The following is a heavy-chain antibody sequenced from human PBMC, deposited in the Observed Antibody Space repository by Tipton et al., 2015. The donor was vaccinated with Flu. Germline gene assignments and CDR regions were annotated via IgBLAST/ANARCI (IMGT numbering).Heavy chain of an antibody. Sequence: TLSLTCTVSGGSISSYYWSWIRQPPGKGLEWIGYIYYSGSTNYNPSLKSRVTISVDTSKNQFSLKLSSVTAADTAVYYCARGRGYYYDFDYWGQGTLVTVSS. CDR1: GGSISSYY. CDR3: ARGRGYYYDFDY. V-gene: IGHV4-59*08. D-gene: IGHD3-22*01. CDR2: IYYSGST. J-gene: IGHJ4*02.